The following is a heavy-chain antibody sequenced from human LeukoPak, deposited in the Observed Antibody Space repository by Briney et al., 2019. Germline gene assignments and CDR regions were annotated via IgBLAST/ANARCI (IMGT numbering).Heavy chain of an antibody. CDR3: ASSYWNDRDY. Sequence: PSETLSLTCAVSGYSISGGFYWGWIRQPPGKGLEWIGSIYHSGSTFYNPSLQSRVTISVDTSKNQFSLNLNSVTAADTAVYYCASSYWNDRDYWGQGTLVTVSS. CDR2: IYHSGST. J-gene: IGHJ4*02. V-gene: IGHV4-38-2*01. CDR1: GYSISGGFY. D-gene: IGHD1-1*01.